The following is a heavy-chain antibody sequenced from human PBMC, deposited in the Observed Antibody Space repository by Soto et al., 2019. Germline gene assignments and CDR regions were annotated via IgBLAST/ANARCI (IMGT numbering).Heavy chain of an antibody. CDR2: IYHSGST. V-gene: IGHV4-30-2*01. CDR1: GGSISSGGYS. Sequence: SETLSLTCAVSGGSISSGGYSWSWIRQPPGKGLEWIGYIYHSGSTYYNPSLKSRVTISVDRSKNQFSLKLSSVTAADTAVYYCARGYYDFWSGYYGSYYYYGMDVWGQGTTVT. D-gene: IGHD3-3*01. CDR3: ARGYYDFWSGYYGSYYYYGMDV. J-gene: IGHJ6*02.